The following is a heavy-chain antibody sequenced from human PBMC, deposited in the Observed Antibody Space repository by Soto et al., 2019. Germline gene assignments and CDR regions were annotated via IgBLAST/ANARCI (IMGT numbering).Heavy chain of an antibody. CDR3: AKWARAGGYSQERFNVY. V-gene: IGHV3-23*01. CDR2: LSTTGRTT. Sequence: EVQLLESGGGLVQPGESLTLSCSASGFTFSDYAMTWVRQPPGKGLEWVSALSTTGRTTYYADSLEGRFTISRDNSKNALRPLVHRVRGGDTAVYYCAKWARAGGYSQERFNVYGGQGTLV. J-gene: IGHJ4*02. CDR1: GFTFSDYA. D-gene: IGHD2-2*03.